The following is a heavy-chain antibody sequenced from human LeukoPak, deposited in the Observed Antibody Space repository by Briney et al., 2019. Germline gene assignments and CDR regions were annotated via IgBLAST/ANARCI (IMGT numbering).Heavy chain of an antibody. V-gene: IGHV3-49*03. J-gene: IGHJ4*02. CDR3: TREVDGYNTFDY. Sequence: SLRLSCAASGFTFSDYYMNWFRQAPGKGLEWVGFIRSKAYGGTTEYAASVKGRFTISRDDSKSIAYLQMNSLKTEDTAVYYCTREVDGYNTFDYWGQGTLVTVSS. CDR2: IRSKAYGGTT. D-gene: IGHD5-24*01. CDR1: GFTFSDYY.